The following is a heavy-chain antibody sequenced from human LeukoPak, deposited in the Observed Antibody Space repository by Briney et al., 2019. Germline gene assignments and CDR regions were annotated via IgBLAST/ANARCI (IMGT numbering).Heavy chain of an antibody. Sequence: PGGSLRLSCVVSGLTFSSYSMSWVRQAPGKGLEWVSSISSSSSYIYYADSVKGRFTISRDNAKNSLYLQMNSLRAEDTAVYYCARDYSLRSHFDYWGQGTLVTVSS. CDR3: ARDYSLRSHFDY. J-gene: IGHJ4*02. D-gene: IGHD1-26*01. V-gene: IGHV3-21*01. CDR2: ISSSSSYI. CDR1: GLTFSSYS.